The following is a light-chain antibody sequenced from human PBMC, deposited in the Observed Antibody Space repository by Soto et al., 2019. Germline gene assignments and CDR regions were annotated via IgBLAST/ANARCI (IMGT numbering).Light chain of an antibody. Sequence: TVMTQSPATLSMSPGDRAALSCRASLTVATNMAWYQQKPGQAPRLLIYGASMRATGVPARFTGSGSGTEFTLTINNLQSEDFAVYYCHQYNTGLRTFGRGTRVEV. CDR1: LTVATN. V-gene: IGKV3-15*01. CDR2: GAS. CDR3: HQYNTGLRT. J-gene: IGKJ1*01.